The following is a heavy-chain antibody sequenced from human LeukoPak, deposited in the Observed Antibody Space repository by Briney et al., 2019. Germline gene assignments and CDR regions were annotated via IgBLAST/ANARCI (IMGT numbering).Heavy chain of an antibody. V-gene: IGHV3-23*01. D-gene: IGHD3-9*01. CDR2: ISGSGGST. CDR1: GFTFSSYA. Sequence: PSGGSLRLSCAASGFTFSSYAMSWVRQAPGKGLEWVSAISGSGGSTYYADSVKGRFTISRDNSKNTLYLQMNSLRAEDTAVYYCANCPYYDILTGYWPSYYFDYWGQGTLVTVSS. CDR3: ANCPYYDILTGYWPSYYFDY. J-gene: IGHJ4*02.